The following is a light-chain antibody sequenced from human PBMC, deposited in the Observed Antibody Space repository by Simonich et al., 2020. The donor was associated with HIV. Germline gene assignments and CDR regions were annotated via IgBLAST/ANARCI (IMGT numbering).Light chain of an antibody. CDR3: SSYTSSSTLV. J-gene: IGLJ2*01. Sequence: QSALTQPASVSGSPGQSITIPCPGTSSDVGGYNYVSWYQKPPGKAPKLMIYDVSKRPSGVSNRFSGSKSGNTASLTISGLQAEDEADYYCSSYTSSSTLVFGGGTKLTVL. CDR2: DVS. CDR1: SSDVGGYNY. V-gene: IGLV2-14*01.